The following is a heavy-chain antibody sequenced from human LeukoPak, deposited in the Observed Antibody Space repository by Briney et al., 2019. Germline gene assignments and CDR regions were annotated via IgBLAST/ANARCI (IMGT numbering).Heavy chain of an antibody. D-gene: IGHD6-13*01. Sequence: PSETLSLTCTVSGGSISSYYWSWIRQPPGKGLEWIGYIYYSGSTNYNSSLKSRVTISVDKSKNQFSLKLSSVTAADTAVYYCARLSSSWLFDYWGQGTLVTVSS. CDR1: GGSISSYY. CDR3: ARLSSSWLFDY. V-gene: IGHV4-59*12. CDR2: IYYSGST. J-gene: IGHJ4*02.